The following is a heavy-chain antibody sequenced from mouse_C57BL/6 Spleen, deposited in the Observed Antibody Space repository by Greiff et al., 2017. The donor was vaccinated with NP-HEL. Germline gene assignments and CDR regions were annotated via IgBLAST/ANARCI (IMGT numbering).Heavy chain of an antibody. J-gene: IGHJ2*01. CDR2: INPNNGGT. CDR3: AKGFNYYGFYFDY. CDR1: GYTFTDYN. D-gene: IGHD1-1*01. Sequence: EVQLQQSGPELVKPGASVKMSCKASGYTFTDYNMHWVKQSHGKSLEWIGYINPNNGGTSYNQKFKGKATLTVNKSSSTAYMELRSLTSEDSAVYYCAKGFNYYGFYFDYWGQGTTLTVSS. V-gene: IGHV1-22*01.